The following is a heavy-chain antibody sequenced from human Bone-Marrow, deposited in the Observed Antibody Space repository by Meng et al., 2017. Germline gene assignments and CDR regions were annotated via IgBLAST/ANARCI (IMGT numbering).Heavy chain of an antibody. J-gene: IGHJ4*02. Sequence: GESLKISCAASGFTFSSYAMSWVRQAPGKGLEWVSAISGSGGSTYYADSVKGRFTISRDNSKNTLYLQMNSLRAEDTAVYYCARDFDYVWGSLGYWGQGTLVTVSS. V-gene: IGHV3-23*01. D-gene: IGHD3-16*01. CDR1: GFTFSSYA. CDR2: ISGSGGST. CDR3: ARDFDYVWGSLGY.